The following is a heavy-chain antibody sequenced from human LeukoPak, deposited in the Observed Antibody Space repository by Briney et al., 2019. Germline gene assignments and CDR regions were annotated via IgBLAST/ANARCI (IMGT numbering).Heavy chain of an antibody. CDR2: ISGSGGST. V-gene: IGHV3-23*01. CDR1: GFTFSSYA. D-gene: IGHD3-10*01. Sequence: GGSLRLSCAVSGFTFSSYAMSWVRQAPGKGLEWVSAISGSGGSTYYADSVKGRFTISRDNSKNTLYLQMNSLRAEDTAVYYCAKESHSITMVRGANQFWGQGTLVTVSS. CDR3: AKESHSITMVRGANQF. J-gene: IGHJ4*02.